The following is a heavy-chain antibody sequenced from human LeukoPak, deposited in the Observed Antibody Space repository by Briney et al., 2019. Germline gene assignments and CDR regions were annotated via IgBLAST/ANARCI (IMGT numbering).Heavy chain of an antibody. J-gene: IGHJ5*02. V-gene: IGHV4-38-2*01. CDR2: IYHSGST. CDR1: GYSISSGYY. CDR3: ARHVPDIVVVPAAIGWFDP. D-gene: IGHD2-2*01. Sequence: PSETLSLTCAVSGYSISSGYYWGWIRQPPGKGLEWIGSIYHSGSTYYNPSLKSRVTISVDTSKNQFSLKLSFVTAADTAVYYCARHVPDIVVVPAAIGWFDPWGQGTLVTVSS.